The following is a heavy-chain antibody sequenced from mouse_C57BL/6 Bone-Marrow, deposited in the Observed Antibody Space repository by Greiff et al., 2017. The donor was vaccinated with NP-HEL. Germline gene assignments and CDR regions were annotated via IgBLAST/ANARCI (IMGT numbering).Heavy chain of an antibody. V-gene: IGHV2-9-1*01. CDR2: IWTGGGK. D-gene: IGHD1-1*01. CDR1: GFSLTSYA. Sequence: QVQLKESGPGLVAPSQSLSITCTVSGFSLTSYAISWVRQPPGKGLEWLGVIWTGGGKNYNSALKSRLSISTDNSKSQVFLKMNSLQTDDTDRYYCARNQGLLLYYARDYWGQGTSVTVSS. J-gene: IGHJ4*01. CDR3: ARNQGLLLYYARDY.